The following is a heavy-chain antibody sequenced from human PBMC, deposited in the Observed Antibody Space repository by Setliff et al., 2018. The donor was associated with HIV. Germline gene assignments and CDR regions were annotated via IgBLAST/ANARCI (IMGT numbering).Heavy chain of an antibody. V-gene: IGHV1-18*01. CDR3: ARDRRITIFGVVSVVPSKRTKTRSAFDY. CDR1: GYTFTSYG. J-gene: IGHJ4*02. Sequence: ASVKVSCKASGYTFTSYGISWVRQAPGQGLEWMGWISAYNGNTNYAQKLQGRVTMSTDTSTSTAYMELRSLRSDDTAVYYCARDRRITIFGVVSVVPSKRTKTRSAFDYWGQGTLVTVSS. D-gene: IGHD3-3*01. CDR2: ISAYNGNT.